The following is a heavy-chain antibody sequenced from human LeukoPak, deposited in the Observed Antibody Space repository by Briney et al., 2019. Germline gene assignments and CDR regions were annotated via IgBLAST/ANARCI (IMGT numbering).Heavy chain of an antibody. V-gene: IGHV3-30*02. CDR2: IRYDGSNK. J-gene: IGHJ4*02. CDR1: GFTFSGYY. Sequence: PGGSLRLSCAASGFTFSGYYMHWVRQAPGKGLEWVAFIRYDGSNKYYADSVKGRFTISRDNSKNTLYLQMNSLRAEDTAVYYCATSYGSGSYSYYFDYWGQGTLVTVSS. D-gene: IGHD3-10*01. CDR3: ATSYGSGSYSYYFDY.